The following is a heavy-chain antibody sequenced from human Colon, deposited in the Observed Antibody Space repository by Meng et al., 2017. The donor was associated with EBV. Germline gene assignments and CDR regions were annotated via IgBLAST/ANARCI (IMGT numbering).Heavy chain of an antibody. J-gene: IGHJ4*02. Sequence: LQLQESGPGRVKPSESLSLPCTVSVGSISRNGYYWDWVRQPPGKGLEWIGAIYHSGSTSYNPSLQSRVTMFVDTSKNQFSLMLTSVTATDTAVYYCARRRGGSGRDCWGQGTLVTVSS. CDR3: ARRRGGSGRDC. D-gene: IGHD3-10*01. V-gene: IGHV4-39*01. CDR1: VGSISRNGYY. CDR2: IYHSGST.